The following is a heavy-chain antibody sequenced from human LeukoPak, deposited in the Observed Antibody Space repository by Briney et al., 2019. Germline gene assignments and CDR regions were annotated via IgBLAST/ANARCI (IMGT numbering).Heavy chain of an antibody. CDR2: INPSSGGT. J-gene: IGHJ4*02. D-gene: IGHD6-13*01. V-gene: IGHV1-2*02. CDR1: GYSFTSYY. Sequence: ASVKVSCKPSGYSFTSYYIHWVRQAPGQGLEWMGWINPSSGGTEYAQKFQGRVTMTGDTSISTAYMELSRLRSDDTAVYYCARDRGSSWYVDYWGQGTLVTVSS. CDR3: ARDRGSSWYVDY.